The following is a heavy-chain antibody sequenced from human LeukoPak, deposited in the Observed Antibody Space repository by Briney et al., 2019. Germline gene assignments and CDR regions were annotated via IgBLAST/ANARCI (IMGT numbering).Heavy chain of an antibody. D-gene: IGHD5-12*01. CDR1: RGTFSSYT. J-gene: IGHJ5*02. Sequence: ASVKVSCKASRGTFSSYTISWVRQAPGQGLEWMERIIPILGIANYAQKFQGRVTITADKSTSTAYMELSSLRSEDTAVYYCARSPGYGSSWFDPWGQGTLVTVSS. V-gene: IGHV1-69*02. CDR3: ARSPGYGSSWFDP. CDR2: IIPILGIA.